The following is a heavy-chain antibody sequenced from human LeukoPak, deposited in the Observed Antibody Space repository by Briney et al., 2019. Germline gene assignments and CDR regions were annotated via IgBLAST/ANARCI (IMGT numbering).Heavy chain of an antibody. CDR2: INHSGST. V-gene: IGHV4-34*01. CDR1: GGSFSGYY. CDR3: ARRSGTYHAFDI. J-gene: IGHJ3*02. D-gene: IGHD1-26*01. Sequence: SETLSLTCAVYGGSFSGYYWSWIRQPPGKGLEWIGEINHSGSTNYNPSLKSRVTISVDTSKNQFSLRLSSVAAADTAVYYCARRSGTYHAFDIWGQGTMVTVSS.